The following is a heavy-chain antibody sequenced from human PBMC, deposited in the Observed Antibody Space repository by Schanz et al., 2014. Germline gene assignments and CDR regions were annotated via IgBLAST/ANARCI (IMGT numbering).Heavy chain of an antibody. D-gene: IGHD3-10*01. J-gene: IGHJ4*02. V-gene: IGHV1-8*01. CDR1: GYTFTSYD. Sequence: QVQLIQSGAEVKKPGASVKVSCTASGYTFTSYDINWVRQAPGQGLEWLGWMNPNSGNPGFAQKFRGRVTMTRNTSMSTAYIELHILTSEDTAVYYCAKDQGSYGSGSYSYFDYWGQGTLDTVSS. CDR2: MNPNSGNP. CDR3: AKDQGSYGSGSYSYFDY.